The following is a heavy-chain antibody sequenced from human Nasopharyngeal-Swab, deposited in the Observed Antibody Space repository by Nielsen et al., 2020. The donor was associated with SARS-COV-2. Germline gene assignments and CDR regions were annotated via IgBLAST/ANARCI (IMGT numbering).Heavy chain of an antibody. D-gene: IGHD3-10*01. J-gene: IGHJ6*03. CDR3: AKDYGSGSYDPASYMDV. V-gene: IGHV3-53*01. Sequence: WIRQPPGKGLEWVSVIYSGGSTYYADSVKGRFTISRDNSKNTLYLQMNSLRAEDTAVYYCAKDYGSGSYDPASYMDVWGKGTTVTVSS. CDR2: IYSGGST.